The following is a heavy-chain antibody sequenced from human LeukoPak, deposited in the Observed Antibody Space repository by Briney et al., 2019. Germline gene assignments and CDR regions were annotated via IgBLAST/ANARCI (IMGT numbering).Heavy chain of an antibody. CDR1: GFTFSSYW. Sequence: PGGSLRLSCAASGFTFSSYWMSWVRQAPGKGLEWVANIKQDGSEKYYVDSVKGRYTISRDNAKNSLYLQMNSLRAEDTAVYYCARDAYYYGSGSYYNDYWGQGTLVTVSS. D-gene: IGHD3-10*01. J-gene: IGHJ4*02. V-gene: IGHV3-7*01. CDR2: IKQDGSEK. CDR3: ARDAYYYGSGSYYNDY.